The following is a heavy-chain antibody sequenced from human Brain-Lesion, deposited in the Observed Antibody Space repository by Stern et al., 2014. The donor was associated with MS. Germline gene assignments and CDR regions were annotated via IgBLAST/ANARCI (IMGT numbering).Heavy chain of an antibody. CDR2: IHPNSGGT. CDR3: ARGYYGSGRPQKGMDV. J-gene: IGHJ6*02. CDR1: GYTFTGYY. Sequence: LQLVESGAEVKKPGASVKVSCKASGYTFTGYYMYWVRQAPGQGLAGMGWIHPNSGGTHYAKKFQGRVTMTRETSITTAYMELSRLRSDDTAVYYCARGYYGSGRPQKGMDVWGQGTTVTVSS. V-gene: IGHV1-2*02. D-gene: IGHD3-10*01.